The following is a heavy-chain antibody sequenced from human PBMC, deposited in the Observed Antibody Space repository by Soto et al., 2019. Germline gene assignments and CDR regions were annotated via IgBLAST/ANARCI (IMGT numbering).Heavy chain of an antibody. V-gene: IGHV4-59*01. J-gene: IGHJ6*02. CDR2: IFYSGNT. CDR1: GGYISPYY. Sequence: PSETLSLTCTVSGGYISPYYWSWIRQPPGKGLEWIGYIFYSGNTNYNPSLRSRVTISVDTSKNQFSLKLSSVTAADTAVYYCARVYYYYGMGVWGQGTTVTVSS. CDR3: ARVYYYYGMGV.